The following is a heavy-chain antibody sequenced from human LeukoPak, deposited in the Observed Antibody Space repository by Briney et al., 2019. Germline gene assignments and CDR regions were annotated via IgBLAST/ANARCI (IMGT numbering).Heavy chain of an antibody. Sequence: GASVKVSCKASGGTFSSYAISWVGQAPGQGLEWMGGIIPIFGTANYAQKFQGRVTITTDESTSTAYMELSSLRSEDTAVYYCARGARGYSGSYYYYYMDVWGKGTTVTVSS. D-gene: IGHD1-26*01. J-gene: IGHJ6*03. CDR3: ARGARGYSGSYYYYYMDV. V-gene: IGHV1-69*05. CDR2: IIPIFGTA. CDR1: GGTFSSYA.